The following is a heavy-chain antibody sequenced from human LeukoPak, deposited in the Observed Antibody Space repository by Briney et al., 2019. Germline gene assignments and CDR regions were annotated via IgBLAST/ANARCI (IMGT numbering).Heavy chain of an antibody. CDR1: GYSFTSYW. V-gene: IGHV5-51*01. CDR3: ARRMITTREKYYFDY. Sequence: PGESLKISCKGSGYSFTSYWIGWVRQMPGKGLEWMGIIYPGDSDTRYSPSFQGQVTISADKSISTAYLQWSSLKASDTAMFYCARRMITTREKYYFDYWGQGTLVTVSS. CDR2: IYPGDSDT. J-gene: IGHJ4*02. D-gene: IGHD3-16*01.